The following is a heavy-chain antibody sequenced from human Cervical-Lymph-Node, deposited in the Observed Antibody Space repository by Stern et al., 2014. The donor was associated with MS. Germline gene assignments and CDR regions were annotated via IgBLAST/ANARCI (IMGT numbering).Heavy chain of an antibody. J-gene: IGHJ5*02. CDR1: GGTFSSAYA. CDR3: ARGIVTNRPAATLHNLFDP. Sequence: DQLVESGAEVKKPGSSVNVSCKASGGTFSSAYAVTWVRQAPGQGLEWMGRIIPLIGLANYAQKFQTRLTITADKSSSTVYMRLSNLTSEDTALYYCARGIVTNRPAATLHNLFDPWGQGTLVTVSS. CDR2: IIPLIGLA. V-gene: IGHV1-69*04. D-gene: IGHD2-15*01.